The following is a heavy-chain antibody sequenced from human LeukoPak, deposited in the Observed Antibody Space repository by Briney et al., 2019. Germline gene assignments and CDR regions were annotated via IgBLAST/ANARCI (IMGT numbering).Heavy chain of an antibody. D-gene: IGHD3-22*01. V-gene: IGHV5-51*01. CDR2: IYPGDSDT. CDR3: ARHGDSSGYYSQEHAFDI. J-gene: IGHJ3*02. CDR1: GYIFTNYW. Sequence: GESLKISCKGSGYIFTNYWIGWVRQLPGKGLEWMGIIYPGDSDTRYSPSFQGQVTISADKSISTAYLQWSSLKASDTAMYYCARHGDSSGYYSQEHAFDIWGQGTMVTVSS.